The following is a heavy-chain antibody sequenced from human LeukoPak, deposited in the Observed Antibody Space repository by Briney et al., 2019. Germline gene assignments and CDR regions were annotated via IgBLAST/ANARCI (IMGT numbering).Heavy chain of an antibody. V-gene: IGHV1-8*01. D-gene: IGHD5-24*01. CDR2: MSPNSGNT. Sequence: GASVKVSCKTSGYTFTSYDINWVRQATGQGLEWMGYMSPNSGNTGYVQKFQGRVTMTRDTSISTAYMELSRLRSDDTAVYYCARDKRWLQSTLDYWGQGTLVTVSS. CDR3: ARDKRWLQSTLDY. CDR1: GYTFTSYD. J-gene: IGHJ4*02.